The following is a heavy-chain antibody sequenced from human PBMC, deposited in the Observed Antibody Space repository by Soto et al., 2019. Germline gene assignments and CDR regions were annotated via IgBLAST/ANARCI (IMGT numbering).Heavy chain of an antibody. CDR1: GFTFSNYA. V-gene: IGHV3-64*01. J-gene: IGHJ4*02. CDR3: ASSRDGNSFDY. CDR2: ISSNGGST. Sequence: GGSLRLSCAASGFTFSNYAMHWVRQAPGKGLEYVSTISSNGGSTYYASSVKGRFTISRDNSKNTLYLQMGSLRAEDMAVYYCASSRDGNSFDYWGQGTLVTVSS.